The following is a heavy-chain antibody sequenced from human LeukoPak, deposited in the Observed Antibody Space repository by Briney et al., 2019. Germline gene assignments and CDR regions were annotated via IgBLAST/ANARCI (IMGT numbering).Heavy chain of an antibody. CDR1: GFTFSSYA. Sequence: SGGSLRLSCAASGFTFSSYAMHWVRQAPGKGLEWVAVISYDGSNKYYADSVKGRFTISRDNSKNTLYLQMNSLRAEDTAVYYCARGESYYDSSGLYYYYGMDVWGQGTTVTVSS. CDR3: ARGESYYDSSGLYYYYGMDV. J-gene: IGHJ6*02. CDR2: ISYDGSNK. V-gene: IGHV3-30-3*01. D-gene: IGHD3-22*01.